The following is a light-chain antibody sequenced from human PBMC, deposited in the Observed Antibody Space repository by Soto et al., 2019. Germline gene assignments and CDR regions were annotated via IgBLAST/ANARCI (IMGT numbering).Light chain of an antibody. V-gene: IGKV1-39*01. CDR3: QQSYSTPWT. CDR2: AAS. Sequence: DIPITHSPSSLSASVGDRVTIPCRASQSISSYLNWYQQKPGKAPKLLIYAASSLQSGVPSRFSGSGSGTDFTLTISSLQPEDFATYYCQQSYSTPWTFGQGTKVDIK. CDR1: QSISSY. J-gene: IGKJ1*01.